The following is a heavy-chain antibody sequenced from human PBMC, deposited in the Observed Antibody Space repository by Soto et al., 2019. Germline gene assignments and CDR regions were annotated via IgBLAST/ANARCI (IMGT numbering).Heavy chain of an antibody. J-gene: IGHJ6*02. Sequence: PSETLSLTCTVSGGSISSYYWSWIRQPPGKGLEWIGYIYYSGSTYYNPSLKSRVTISVDTSKNQFSLKLSSVTAADTAVYYCASFRWDRYYYYGMDVWGQGTTVTVSS. CDR2: IYYSGST. D-gene: IGHD1-26*01. CDR1: GGSISSYY. CDR3: ASFRWDRYYYYGMDV. V-gene: IGHV4-30-4*01.